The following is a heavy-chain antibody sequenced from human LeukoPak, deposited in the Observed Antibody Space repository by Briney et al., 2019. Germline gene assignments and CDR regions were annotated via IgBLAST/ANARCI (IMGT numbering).Heavy chain of an antibody. D-gene: IGHD1-26*01. CDR3: VRDRGGATTVY. Sequence: GASVKVSCKASGYTFTSYGISWVRQAPGQGLEWMGWINAGNGNTKYSQKFQGRVTITGDTPARTAYMELSSLRSEDTAVYYCVRDRGGATTVYWGQGTLVTVSS. CDR2: INAGNGNT. CDR1: GYTFTSYG. J-gene: IGHJ4*02. V-gene: IGHV1-3*01.